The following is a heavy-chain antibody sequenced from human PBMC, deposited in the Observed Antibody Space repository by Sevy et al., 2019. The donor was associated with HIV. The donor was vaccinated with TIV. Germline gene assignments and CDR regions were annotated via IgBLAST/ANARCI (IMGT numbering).Heavy chain of an antibody. CDR3: ANAYSGSYSHSYLYALDV. J-gene: IGHJ6*02. D-gene: IGHD1-26*01. V-gene: IGHV3-30*18. Sequence: GGSLRLSCTGSGFSFSYYGIHWVRQAPGKGLDWVALISHDGINEYYADSVKGRFTISRDNSRNTVNLEMNSLRNEDTAIYFCANAYSGSYSHSYLYALDVWGQGTTVTVSS. CDR2: ISHDGINE. CDR1: GFSFSYYG.